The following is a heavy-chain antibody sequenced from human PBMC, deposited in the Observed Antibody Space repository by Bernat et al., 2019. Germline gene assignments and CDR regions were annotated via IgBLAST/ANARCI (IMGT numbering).Heavy chain of an antibody. J-gene: IGHJ2*01. D-gene: IGHD2-15*01. Sequence: EVQLVESGGGLVQPGGSLRLACAASGFTFSSHEMNWVRQAPGKGLEWVSYISSSGSTIYYADSVKGRFTISRDNAKNSLYLQMNSLRAEDTAVYYCARGAEIVVVVAATFGYWYFDLWGRGTLVTVSS. V-gene: IGHV3-48*03. CDR3: ARGAEIVVVVAATFGYWYFDL. CDR1: GFTFSSHE. CDR2: ISSSGSTI.